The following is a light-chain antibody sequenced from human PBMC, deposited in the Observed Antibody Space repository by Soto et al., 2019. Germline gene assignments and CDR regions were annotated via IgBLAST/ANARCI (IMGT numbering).Light chain of an antibody. J-gene: IGKJ1*01. V-gene: IGKV1-9*01. Sequence: IQLTQSPSSLSASEGDRVAITCRASQGISSFLAWYQQKPGKAPKLLIYAASTLQSGVPARFSGSGSGTDFTLTISSLQPEDFATYYCQKYNSAPPWTFGQGTKVDIK. CDR1: QGISSF. CDR3: QKYNSAPPWT. CDR2: AAS.